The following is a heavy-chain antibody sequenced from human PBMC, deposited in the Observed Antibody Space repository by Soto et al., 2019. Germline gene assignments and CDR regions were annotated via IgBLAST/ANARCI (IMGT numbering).Heavy chain of an antibody. Sequence: PSETLSLTCTVSGGSISRFYWSWSRQPPGKGLEWIGYISSSGTTNHNPSLRSRVTISVDTSKNQFSLELRAVTAADTALYYCAKVWGTRTVVYRYAFDIWGQGTMVTVSS. D-gene: IGHD3-16*01. J-gene: IGHJ3*02. CDR2: ISSSGTT. V-gene: IGHV4-59*01. CDR3: AKVWGTRTVVYRYAFDI. CDR1: GGSISRFY.